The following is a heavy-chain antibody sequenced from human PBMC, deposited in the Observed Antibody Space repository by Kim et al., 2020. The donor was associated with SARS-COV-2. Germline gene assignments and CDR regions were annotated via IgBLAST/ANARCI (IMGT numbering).Heavy chain of an antibody. J-gene: IGHJ5*02. Sequence: GGSLRLSCAASGFTFSSYGMHWVRQAPGKGLEWVAVISYDGSNKYYADSVKGRFTISRDNSKNTLYLQMNSLRAEDTAVYYCAKAGYSSPPGWFDPWGQGTLVTVSS. V-gene: IGHV3-30*18. CDR2: ISYDGSNK. CDR1: GFTFSSYG. D-gene: IGHD6-13*01. CDR3: AKAGYSSPPGWFDP.